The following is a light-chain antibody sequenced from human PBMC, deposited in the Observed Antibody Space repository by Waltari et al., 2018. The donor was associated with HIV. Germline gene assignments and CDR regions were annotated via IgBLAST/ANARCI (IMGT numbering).Light chain of an antibody. CDR2: GKN. J-gene: IGLJ2*01. CDR1: TPHIGRNT. V-gene: IGLV1-44*01. Sequence: QSVLTQPPSASGTPEQRVTISCSGTTPHIGRNTVSWFQQFPGTAPKVLIYGKNQRPSGVPDRCSGSKSGTSASLAISGLQSEDEADYYCASWDDSLNGPVFGGGTKLTVV. CDR3: ASWDDSLNGPV.